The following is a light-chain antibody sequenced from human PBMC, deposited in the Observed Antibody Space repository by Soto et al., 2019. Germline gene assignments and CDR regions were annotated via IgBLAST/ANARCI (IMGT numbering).Light chain of an antibody. J-gene: IGKJ1*01. V-gene: IGKV3-11*01. Sequence: EIVLTQSPATLSSFPGDRVTLSCRASLYINTRLAWYQHRPGQAPRLLIYQTSIRAAGIPARFSASGTGTDFTLTISDVQPEDFAVYYCHQRQSWPRTFGQGTKVDIK. CDR2: QTS. CDR1: LYINTR. CDR3: HQRQSWPRT.